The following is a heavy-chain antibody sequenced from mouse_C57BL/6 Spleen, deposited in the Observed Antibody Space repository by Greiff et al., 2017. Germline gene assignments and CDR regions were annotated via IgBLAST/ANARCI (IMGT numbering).Heavy chain of an antibody. Sequence: QVQLQQPGAELVMPGASVKLSCKASGYTFTSYWMHWVKQRPGQGLEWIGEIDPSDSYTNYNQKFKGKSTLTVDKSSSTAYMQISSLTSEDSAVYYCARNYAMDYWGQGTSVTVSS. J-gene: IGHJ4*01. CDR3: ARNYAMDY. CDR2: IDPSDSYT. CDR1: GYTFTSYW. V-gene: IGHV1-69*01.